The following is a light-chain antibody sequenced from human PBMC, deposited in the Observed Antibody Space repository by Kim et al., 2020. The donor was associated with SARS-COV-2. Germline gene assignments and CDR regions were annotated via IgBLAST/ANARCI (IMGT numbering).Light chain of an antibody. J-gene: IGLJ2*01. CDR3: DSWDSSGNHNVV. CDR2: GKN. Sequence: SSELTQDPAVSVALGQTVRITCQGDSLKTYYATWYQQKPGQAPVRVIFGKNNRPSGIPHLFSGSNSGNTASLTITGAQAEDEADYYCDSWDSSGNHNVVFGGGTQLTVL. V-gene: IGLV3-19*02. CDR1: SLKTYY.